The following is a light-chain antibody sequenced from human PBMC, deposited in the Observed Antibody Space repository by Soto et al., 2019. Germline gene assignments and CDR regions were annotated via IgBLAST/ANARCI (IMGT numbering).Light chain of an antibody. CDR2: GAS. J-gene: IGKJ1*01. CDR3: QQGKT. CDR1: QSVSSSY. V-gene: IGKV3-20*01. Sequence: EIVLTQSPGTLSLSPGERATLSCRASQSVSSSYLAWYQQKPGQAPRLLIYGASSRATGIPDRFSGSGSGTDFILTISRLEPEDFAVYYCQQGKTFGQGTKVDIK.